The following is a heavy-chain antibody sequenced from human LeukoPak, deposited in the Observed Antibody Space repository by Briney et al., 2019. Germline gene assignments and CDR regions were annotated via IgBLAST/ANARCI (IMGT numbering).Heavy chain of an antibody. CDR3: ARVGSSGWYMDV. CDR2: IYYSGST. D-gene: IGHD6-19*01. V-gene: IGHV4-39*07. J-gene: IGHJ6*03. CDR1: GGSISSSSYY. Sequence: SETLSLTCTVSGGSISSSSYYWGWIRQPPGKGLEWIGSIYYSGSTYYNPSLKSRVTISVDTSKNQFSLKLSSVTAADTAVYYCARVGSSGWYMDVWGKGTTVTVSS.